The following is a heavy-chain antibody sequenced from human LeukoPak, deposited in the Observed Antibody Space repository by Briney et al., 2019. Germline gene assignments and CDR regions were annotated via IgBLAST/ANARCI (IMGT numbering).Heavy chain of an antibody. Sequence: ASVKVSCKTSGGTFNTYGISWVQQAPGQGLEWMGGIIPISGTTNYAQKFQGRVTITADESTSTAYMEVSSLRSEDTAVYYCARDQQPGGDSSSSFDYWGQGSLVTVSS. V-gene: IGHV1-69*01. CDR3: ARDQQPGGDSSSSFDY. D-gene: IGHD6-13*01. CDR1: GGTFNTYG. CDR2: IIPISGTT. J-gene: IGHJ4*02.